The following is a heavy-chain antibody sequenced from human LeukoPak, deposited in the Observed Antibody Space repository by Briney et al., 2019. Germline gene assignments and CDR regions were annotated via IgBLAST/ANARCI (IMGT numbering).Heavy chain of an antibody. Sequence: SETLSLTCTVSGGSITGYHWSWIRQPPGKGLEWIGYIYSNEATQYKPSLKSRVTISADTSKNQFSLKLTSVSAADTAIYYCANTVWAVAAFDFWGQGTLVTVSS. J-gene: IGHJ4*02. D-gene: IGHD6-19*01. CDR3: ANTVWAVAAFDF. CDR1: GGSITGYH. CDR2: IYSNEAT. V-gene: IGHV4-4*08.